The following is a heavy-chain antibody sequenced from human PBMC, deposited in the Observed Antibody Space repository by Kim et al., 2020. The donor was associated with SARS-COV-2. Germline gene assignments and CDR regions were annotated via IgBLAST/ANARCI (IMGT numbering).Heavy chain of an antibody. CDR3: ARENYDSSGYFERTDAFDI. D-gene: IGHD3-22*01. J-gene: IGHJ3*02. V-gene: IGHV4-31*02. Sequence: SRVTISVDTSKNQFSLKLSSVTAADTAVYYCARENYDSSGYFERTDAFDIWGQWTMVTVSS.